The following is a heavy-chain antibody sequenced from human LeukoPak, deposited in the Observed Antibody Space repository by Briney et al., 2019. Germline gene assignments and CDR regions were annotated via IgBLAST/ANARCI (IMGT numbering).Heavy chain of an antibody. Sequence: PGGSLRLSCAASGFTFSSYAMHWVRQAPGKGLEYVSAISSNGGSTYYANSVKGRFTISRDNSKNTLYLQMGSLRAEDMAVYYCARENSGSYREFDYWGQGTLVTVSS. V-gene: IGHV3-64*01. J-gene: IGHJ4*02. CDR3: ARENSGSYREFDY. CDR2: ISSNGGST. D-gene: IGHD1-26*01. CDR1: GFTFSSYA.